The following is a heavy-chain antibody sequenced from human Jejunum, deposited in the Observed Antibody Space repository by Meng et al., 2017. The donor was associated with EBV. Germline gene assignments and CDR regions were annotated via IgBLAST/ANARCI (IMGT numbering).Heavy chain of an antibody. CDR2: ISDSGGST. CDR1: GFTFSSYA. Sequence: VLLVASGGGWGQPGGSLSPSCAASGFTFSSYAMNCVRQAPGKGLQWVSAISDSGGSTYYADSVKGRFTISRDNSKNTLYLQMNSLRAEDTAVYYCAKDRVVVTQYYFDYWGQGTLVTVSS. D-gene: IGHD3-22*01. J-gene: IGHJ4*02. CDR3: AKDRVVVTQYYFDY. V-gene: IGHV3-23*04.